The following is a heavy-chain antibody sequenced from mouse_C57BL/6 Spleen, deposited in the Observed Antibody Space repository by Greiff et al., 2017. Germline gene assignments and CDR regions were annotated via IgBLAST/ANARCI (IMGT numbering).Heavy chain of an antibody. D-gene: IGHD2-2*01. J-gene: IGHJ3*01. Sequence: QVQLQQPGAELVRPGSSVKLSCKASGYTFTSYWMHWVKQRPIQGLEWIGNIDPSDSETHYNQKFKDKATLTVDKSSSTAYMQLSSLTSEDSAVYYCARLEGYDGGFAYWGQGTLVTVSA. CDR1: GYTFTSYW. CDR2: IDPSDSET. V-gene: IGHV1-52*01. CDR3: ARLEGYDGGFAY.